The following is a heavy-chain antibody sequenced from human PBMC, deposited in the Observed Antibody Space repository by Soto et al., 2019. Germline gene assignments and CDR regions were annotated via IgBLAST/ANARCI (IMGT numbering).Heavy chain of an antibody. J-gene: IGHJ6*02. CDR2: ISSSSSYI. CDR3: AKDGCSGGSCYPAYYYGMDV. V-gene: IGHV3-21*01. D-gene: IGHD2-15*01. CDR1: GFTFSSYS. Sequence: GGSLRLSCAASGFTFSSYSMNWVRQAPGKGLEWVSSISSSSSYIYYADSVKGRFTISRDNSKNTLYLQMNSLRAEDTAVYYCAKDGCSGGSCYPAYYYGMDVWGQGTTVTVSS.